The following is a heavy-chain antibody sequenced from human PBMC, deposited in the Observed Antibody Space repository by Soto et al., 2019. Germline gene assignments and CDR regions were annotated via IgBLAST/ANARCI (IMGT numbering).Heavy chain of an antibody. Sequence: QAQLVKSGAEVMKPGDSVTISCEASGLNLESYSVHWVRQAPGQRLEWMGQINGDNGRTQDSPTFQGRVIMTRDKSEKTANLELRRRRSEDSCVYYCARGSGTSKYFSYSLAVCGQGTTVSVSS. V-gene: IGHV1-3*01. D-gene: IGHD1-1*01. CDR2: INGDNGRT. CDR3: ARGSGTSKYFSYSLAV. CDR1: GLNLESYS. J-gene: IGHJ6*02.